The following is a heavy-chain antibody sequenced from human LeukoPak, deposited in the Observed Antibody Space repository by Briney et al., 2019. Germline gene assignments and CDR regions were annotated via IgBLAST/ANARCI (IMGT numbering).Heavy chain of an antibody. CDR3: ATEKGDSPDY. CDR2: ISGSGANT. V-gene: IGHV3-23*01. J-gene: IGHJ4*02. D-gene: IGHD2-21*01. Sequence: PGGSLRLSCAASGFTFSNYAMSWVRQALGKGLEWVSGISGSGANTYHADSVKGRFTISRDNSKNTLYVQMNSLRAEDTAVYYCATEKGDSPDYWGQGTLVTVSS. CDR1: GFTFSNYA.